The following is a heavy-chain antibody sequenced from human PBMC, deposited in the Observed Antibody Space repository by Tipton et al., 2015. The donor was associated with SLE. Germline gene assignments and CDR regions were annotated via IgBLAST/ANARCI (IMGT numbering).Heavy chain of an antibody. CDR1: GFTFTSYV. CDR2: IYSGEAT. D-gene: IGHD3-9*01. J-gene: IGHJ4*02. Sequence: SLRLSCAASGFTFTSYVINWVRQAPGKGLEWVSVIYSGEATYYAVPVKGRFTMSRDNYKNTVYLQMNSLRVEDTAIYYCARDRGRDYDTLTGYRRHWGQGTLVAASS. V-gene: IGHV3-23*03. CDR3: ARDRGRDYDTLTGYRRH.